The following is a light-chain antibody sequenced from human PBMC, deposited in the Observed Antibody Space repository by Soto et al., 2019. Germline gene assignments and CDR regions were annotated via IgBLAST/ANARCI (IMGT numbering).Light chain of an antibody. CDR1: NIGNKN. Sequence: SYELTQPLSVSVALGQTARITCGGDNIGNKNVYWFQQRPGQAPVLVIYTDTNRPSGIPERFSGSNSGNTATLTISRAQVGDEADYSCQVWDGSIVVFGGGTKLTVL. CDR2: TDT. J-gene: IGLJ2*01. CDR3: QVWDGSIVV. V-gene: IGLV3-9*01.